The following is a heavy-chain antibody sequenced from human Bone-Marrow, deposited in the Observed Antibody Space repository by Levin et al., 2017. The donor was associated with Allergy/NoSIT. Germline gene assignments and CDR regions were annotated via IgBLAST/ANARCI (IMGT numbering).Heavy chain of an antibody. D-gene: IGHD6-13*01. CDR3: ARETRSSLIYYFDY. CDR1: GDSISRFY. Sequence: SETLSLTCTVSGDSISRFYWSWIRQPPGRGLEWIGNGFYSGTTNYNPSLKSRVTILVDTSTNQFSLKLSSVTAADTAVYYCARETRSSLIYYFDYWGPGTLVTVSS. CDR2: GFYSGTT. V-gene: IGHV4-59*01. J-gene: IGHJ4*02.